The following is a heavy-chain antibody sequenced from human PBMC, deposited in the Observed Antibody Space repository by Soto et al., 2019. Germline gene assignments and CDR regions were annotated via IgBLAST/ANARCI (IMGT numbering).Heavy chain of an antibody. CDR2: INAGNGNT. Sequence: ASAKVSCKASGYTFTSDAMHWVRQAPGQRLEWMGWINAGNGNTKYSQKFQGRVTITRDTSASTAYMELSSLRSEDTAVYYCARGPGGPDGPGDYWGQGTLVTVSS. CDR3: ARGPGGPDGPGDY. V-gene: IGHV1-3*01. D-gene: IGHD2-15*01. J-gene: IGHJ4*02. CDR1: GYTFTSDA.